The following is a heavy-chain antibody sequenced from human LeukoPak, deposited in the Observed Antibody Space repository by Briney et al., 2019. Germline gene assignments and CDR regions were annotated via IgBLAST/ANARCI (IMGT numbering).Heavy chain of an antibody. CDR2: IYYSGST. D-gene: IGHD2-21*01. V-gene: IGHV4-39*07. CDR1: GGSISSSSYY. J-gene: IGHJ4*02. Sequence: TWETLSLTCTVSGGSISSSSYYWGWIRQPPGKGLEWIGSIYYSGSTYYNPSLKSRVTISVDTSKNQFSLKLSSVTAADTAVYYCARDLFYWGQGTLVTVSS. CDR3: ARDLFY.